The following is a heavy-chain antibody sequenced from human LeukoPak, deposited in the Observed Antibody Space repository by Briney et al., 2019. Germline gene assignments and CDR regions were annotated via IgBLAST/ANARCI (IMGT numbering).Heavy chain of an antibody. CDR2: IYPGDSDT. V-gene: IGHV5-51*01. Sequence: GESLKISCKSSGNNFRKHWIAWVRQMPGKGLELMGYIYPGDSDTRYSPSFQGHVTISADTSISTAYLQWSSVKASDTAMYYCATLRDGYHLYDYWGQGALVTVSS. CDR3: ATLRDGYHLYDY. D-gene: IGHD5-24*01. CDR1: GNNFRKHW. J-gene: IGHJ4*02.